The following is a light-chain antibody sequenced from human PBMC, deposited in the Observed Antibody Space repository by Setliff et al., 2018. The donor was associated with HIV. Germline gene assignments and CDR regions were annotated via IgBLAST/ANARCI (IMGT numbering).Light chain of an antibody. CDR2: EVN. CDR1: ISDVGAYNY. J-gene: IGLJ2*01. Sequence: QSALTQPASVSGSPGQSITISCTGTISDVGAYNYVSWYQQYPGKAPKLMIYEVNNRPSGVSNRFSGSKSGNTASLTISGLQAEDEADYYCSSYTISRTLVFGGGTKVTVL. V-gene: IGLV2-14*01. CDR3: SSYTISRTLV.